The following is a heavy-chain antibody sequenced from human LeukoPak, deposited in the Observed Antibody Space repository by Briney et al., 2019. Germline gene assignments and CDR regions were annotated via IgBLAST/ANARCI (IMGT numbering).Heavy chain of an antibody. Sequence: GGSLRLSCAASGFSFSSYGMHWVRQAPGKGLEWVAFIRYDGSNKYYADSVKGQFTISRDNSKNTLYLQMNSLRVEDTAVYYCAKVGGSWDYYYYMGVWGKGTTVTVSS. CDR2: IRYDGSNK. J-gene: IGHJ6*03. V-gene: IGHV3-30*02. CDR3: AKVGGSWDYYYYMGV. D-gene: IGHD1-26*01. CDR1: GFSFSSYG.